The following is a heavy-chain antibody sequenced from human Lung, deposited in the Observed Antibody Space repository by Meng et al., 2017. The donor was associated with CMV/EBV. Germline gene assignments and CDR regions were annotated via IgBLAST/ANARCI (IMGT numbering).Heavy chain of an antibody. CDR1: GFTLSSHA. J-gene: IGHJ4*02. D-gene: IGHD5-24*01. CDR2: IYWDGVET. V-gene: IGHV3-23*03. CDR3: AKDDNGYTGEGGY. Sequence: GGSLRLSXATSGFTLSSHAMSGVRQAPGKGLEWVSVIYWDGVETYYADSVRGRFTTFRDNSKNMVFLQMNSLRAEDTAVYYCAKDDNGYTGEGGYWGQGTLVTVSS.